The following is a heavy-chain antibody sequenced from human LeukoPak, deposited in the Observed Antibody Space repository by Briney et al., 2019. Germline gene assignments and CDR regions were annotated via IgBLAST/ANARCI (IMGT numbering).Heavy chain of an antibody. D-gene: IGHD6-13*01. J-gene: IGHJ4*02. V-gene: IGHV4-34*01. CDR2: INHSGST. Sequence: SETLSLTCAVYGGSFSGYYWSWIRLPPGKGLEWIGEINHSGSTNYNPSLKSRVTISVDTSKNQFSLKLSSVTAADTAVYYCARGVYIAAAQYAYWGQGTLVTVSS. CDR3: ARGVYIAAAQYAY. CDR1: GGSFSGYY.